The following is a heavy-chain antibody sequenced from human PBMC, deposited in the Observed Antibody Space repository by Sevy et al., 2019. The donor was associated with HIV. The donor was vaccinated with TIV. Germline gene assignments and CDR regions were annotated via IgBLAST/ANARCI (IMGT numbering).Heavy chain of an antibody. CDR1: GGSVSSGSYY. CDR3: AREGRALLRGFGFDY. J-gene: IGHJ4*02. V-gene: IGHV4-61*01. Sequence: SETLSLTCTVSGGSVSSGSYYRSWIRQPPGKGLEWIGYIYYSGSTNYNPSLKSRVTISVDTSKNQFSLKLSSVTAADTAVYYCAREGRALLRGFGFDYWGQGTLVTVSS. CDR2: IYYSGST. D-gene: IGHD1-26*01.